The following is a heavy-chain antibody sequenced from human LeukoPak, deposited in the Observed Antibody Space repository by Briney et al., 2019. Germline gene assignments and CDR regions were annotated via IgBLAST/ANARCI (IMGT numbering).Heavy chain of an antibody. CDR3: ARSPHYYDSSGYPLPEFDY. CDR2: IIPIFGTA. V-gene: IGHV1-69*13. Sequence: ASVKVSCKASGGTFSSYAISWVRQAPGQGLEWMGGIIPIFGTANYAQKFQGRVTITADESTSTAYMELSSLRSEDTAVYYCARSPHYYDSSGYPLPEFDYWGQGTLVTVSS. CDR1: GGTFSSYA. D-gene: IGHD3-22*01. J-gene: IGHJ4*02.